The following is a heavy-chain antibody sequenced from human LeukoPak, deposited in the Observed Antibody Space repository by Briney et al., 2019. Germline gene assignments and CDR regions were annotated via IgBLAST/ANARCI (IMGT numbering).Heavy chain of an antibody. CDR1: GGSISSGGYS. CDR3: ARLVVPAAMTWYFDL. V-gene: IGHV4-30-2*01. D-gene: IGHD2-2*01. J-gene: IGHJ2*01. CDR2: IYHSGST. Sequence: PSETLSLTCTVSGGSISSGGYSWSWIRQPPGKGLGWIGYIYHSGSTYYNPSLKSRVTISVDRSKNQFSLKLSPVTAADTAVYYCARLVVPAAMTWYFDLWGRGTLVTVSS.